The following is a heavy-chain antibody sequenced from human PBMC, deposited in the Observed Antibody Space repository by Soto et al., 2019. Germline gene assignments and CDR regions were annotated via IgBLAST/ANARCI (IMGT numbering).Heavy chain of an antibody. V-gene: IGHV1-69*13. CDR2: IIPIFGTA. Sequence: SVKVSCKASGGTFSSYAISWVRQAPGQGLEWMGGIIPIFGTANYAQKFQGRVTITADESTSTAYMELSSLRSEDTAVYYCARKRVEYYYYYGMDVWGQGTTVTVSS. J-gene: IGHJ6*02. CDR3: ARKRVEYYYYYGMDV. CDR1: GGTFSSYA.